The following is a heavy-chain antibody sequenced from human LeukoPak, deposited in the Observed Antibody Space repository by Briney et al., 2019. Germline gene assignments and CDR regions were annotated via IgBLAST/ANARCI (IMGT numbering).Heavy chain of an antibody. CDR1: GGTFSSYA. V-gene: IGHV1-69*13. D-gene: IGHD3-9*01. CDR2: IIPIFGTA. J-gene: IGHJ4*02. Sequence: GASVKVSCKASGGTFSSYAISWVRQAPGQGLEWMGGIIPIFGTANYAQKFQGRVTITADESTSTAYMELSSLRSEDTAVYYCATYDILTGTSYFDYWGQGTLVTVSS. CDR3: ATYDILTGTSYFDY.